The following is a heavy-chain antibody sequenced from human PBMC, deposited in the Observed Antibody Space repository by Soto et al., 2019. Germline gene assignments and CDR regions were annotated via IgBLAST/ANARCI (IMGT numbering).Heavy chain of an antibody. CDR1: GFTFSDHY. Sequence: SGGSLRLSCAASGFTFSDHYMDWVRQAPGKGLEWVGRIRNKPNSYTTEYAASVKGRFTISRDDSENSLYLQMNSLKTEDTAVYYCARSGSYAAFDYWGQGTFVTVSS. CDR3: ARSGSYAAFDY. CDR2: IRNKPNSYTT. J-gene: IGHJ4*02. V-gene: IGHV3-72*01. D-gene: IGHD1-26*01.